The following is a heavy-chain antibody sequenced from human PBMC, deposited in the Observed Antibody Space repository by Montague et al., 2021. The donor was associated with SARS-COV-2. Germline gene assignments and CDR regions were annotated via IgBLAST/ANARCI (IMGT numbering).Heavy chain of an antibody. J-gene: IGHJ5*02. Sequence: SLRLSCAASGFTVSSNYMSWVRRAPGKGLEWVSVIYSGGSTYYADSVKGRFTISRDNSKNTLYLQMNSLRAEDTAVYYCARGGAAAGKGWGWFDPWGQGTLVTVSS. CDR2: IYSGGST. D-gene: IGHD6-13*01. CDR3: ARGGAAAGKGWGWFDP. CDR1: GFTVSSNY. V-gene: IGHV3-53*01.